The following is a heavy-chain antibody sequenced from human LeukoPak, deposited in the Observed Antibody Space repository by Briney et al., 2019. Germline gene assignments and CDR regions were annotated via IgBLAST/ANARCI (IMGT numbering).Heavy chain of an antibody. CDR2: IYHSGST. D-gene: IGHD3-16*01. CDR3: AGDYGASYRFDY. V-gene: IGHV4-30-2*01. CDR1: GVSVSRGRYS. J-gene: IGHJ4*02. Sequence: SETLSLTCAVSGVSVSRGRYSWSWLQQPPGKGLELIGYIYHSGSTTYNPSLKSRVTMSLDRSKNQVSLKLSSVTAADTAVYYCAGDYGASYRFDYWGQGTLVTVFS.